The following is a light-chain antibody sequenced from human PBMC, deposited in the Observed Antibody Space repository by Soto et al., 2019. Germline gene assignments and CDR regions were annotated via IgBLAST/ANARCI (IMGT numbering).Light chain of an antibody. J-gene: IGKJ5*01. CDR2: GAS. Sequence: DTLLTQSPATLSLSPGERVTLSCRATQRVSNSLAWYQQKSGQAPRILIYGASSRATGIPDRFSGSGSGTVFTLTISRLDPEDFAVYYCQPYGSSPTFGQGTRLEIK. CDR1: QRVSNS. V-gene: IGKV3-20*01. CDR3: QPYGSSPT.